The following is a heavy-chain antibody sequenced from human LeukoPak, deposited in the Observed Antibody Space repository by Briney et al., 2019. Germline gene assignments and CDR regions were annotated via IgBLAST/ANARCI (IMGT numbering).Heavy chain of an antibody. CDR3: ARDLRGSRNP. J-gene: IGHJ5*02. CDR2: ISYDGSNK. V-gene: IGHV3-30-3*01. D-gene: IGHD2-2*01. Sequence: PGGSLRLSCAASGFTFSSYAMHWVRQAPGKGLEWVAVISYDGSNKYYADSVKGRFTISRDNSKNTLYLQMNSLRAEDTAVYYCARDLRGSRNPWGQGTLVTVSS. CDR1: GFTFSSYA.